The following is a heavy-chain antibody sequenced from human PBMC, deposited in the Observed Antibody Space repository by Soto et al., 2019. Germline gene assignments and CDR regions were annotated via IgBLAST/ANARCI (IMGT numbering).Heavy chain of an antibody. D-gene: IGHD4-17*01. CDR3: ANGGGDYEGYSDY. V-gene: IGHV3-30*18. Sequence: QVQLVESGGGVVQPGRSLRLSCAASGFTFSSYGMHWVRQAPGKGLEWVAVISYDGSNKYYADSVKGRFTISRDNSKNTLYLQMNSLRAEDAAVYYCANGGGDYEGYSDYWGQGTLVTVSS. CDR2: ISYDGSNK. CDR1: GFTFSSYG. J-gene: IGHJ4*02.